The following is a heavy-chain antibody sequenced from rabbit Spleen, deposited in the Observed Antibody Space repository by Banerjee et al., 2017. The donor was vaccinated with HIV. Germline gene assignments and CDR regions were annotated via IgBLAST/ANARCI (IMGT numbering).Heavy chain of an antibody. D-gene: IGHD2-1*01. CDR2: IYVGSGGGT. CDR3: GRAGEGGYGYLDL. J-gene: IGHJ4*01. Sequence: QEQLMESGGGLVQPGGSLKLSCKASGFDFSSYGISWVRQAPGKGLEWIACIYVGSGGGTKYASWAKGRFTISKTSSTTVTLEMTSLTVADTATFFCGRAGEGGYGYLDLWGPGTLVTVS. V-gene: IGHV1S45*01. CDR1: GFDFSSYG.